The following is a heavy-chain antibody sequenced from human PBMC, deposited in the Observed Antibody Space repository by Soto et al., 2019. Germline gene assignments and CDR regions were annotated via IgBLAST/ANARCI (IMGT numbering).Heavy chain of an antibody. CDR3: ARSATADDAFDI. Sequence: GGSLRLSCAASGFTFSSYDMHWVRQATGKGLEWVSAIGTAGDTYYPGSVKGRFTISRENAKNSLYLQMNSLRDGDTAVYYCARSATADDAFDIWGQGTMVTVSS. CDR1: GFTFSSYD. CDR2: IGTAGDT. D-gene: IGHD2-21*02. J-gene: IGHJ3*02. V-gene: IGHV3-13*01.